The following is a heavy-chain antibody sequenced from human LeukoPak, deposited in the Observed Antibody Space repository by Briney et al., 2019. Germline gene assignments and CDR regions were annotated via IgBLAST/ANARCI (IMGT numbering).Heavy chain of an antibody. Sequence: GGSLRLSCATSGFTFSNYWMSWVRQAPGKGLEWVANINQDRSEEYYLDSVRRRFAISRDNAKISLYLQMNSLRAEDTAVYYCARPYDSNRDHSGYGYWGRGTLVTVSS. J-gene: IGHJ4*02. CDR1: GFTFSNYW. V-gene: IGHV3-7*02. CDR3: ARPYDSNRDHSGYGY. CDR2: INQDRSEE. D-gene: IGHD5-12*01.